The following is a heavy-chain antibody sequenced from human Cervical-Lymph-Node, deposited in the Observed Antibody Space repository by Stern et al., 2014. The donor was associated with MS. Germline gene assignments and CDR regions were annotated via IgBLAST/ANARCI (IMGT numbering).Heavy chain of an antibody. CDR1: GFTFSNYA. D-gene: IGHD6-19*01. Sequence: QVQLVQSGGGVVQPGRSLRLSCGASGFTFSNYAMHWVRQAPGKGPEWLAFILSAGSDKYYTDSVKGRFTISRDNSKNTLYLQMNSLRAEDTAVYYCARVLIGVAGRGLDCWGQGTLVTVSS. CDR3: ARVLIGVAGRGLDC. J-gene: IGHJ4*02. CDR2: ILSAGSDK. V-gene: IGHV3-30*10.